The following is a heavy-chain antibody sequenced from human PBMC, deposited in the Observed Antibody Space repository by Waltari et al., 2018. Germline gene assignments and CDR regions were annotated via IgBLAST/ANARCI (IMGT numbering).Heavy chain of an antibody. D-gene: IGHD3-10*01. Sequence: QVQLQQWGAGLLKPSETLSLTCAVYGWSFRGYYWSWIRPPPGHGLEWIGAINHSGSTNYNPSLKSRVTISVDTSKNQFSLKLSSVTAADTAVYYCARITGRYYGSGSYPRGAFDIWGQGTMVTVSS. V-gene: IGHV4-34*01. CDR2: INHSGST. J-gene: IGHJ3*02. CDR1: GWSFRGYY. CDR3: ARITGRYYGSGSYPRGAFDI.